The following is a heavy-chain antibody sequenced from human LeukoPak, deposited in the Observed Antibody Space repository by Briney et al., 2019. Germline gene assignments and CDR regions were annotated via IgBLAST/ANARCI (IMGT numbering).Heavy chain of an antibody. V-gene: IGHV3-53*01. Sequence: GGSLRLSCAVSGFTVSRNYMNWVRQAPGKGLEWVAVIYSGGSTYNDDSVKGRFTITRDNSKSPVYLQMKSLRAEDTAVYYCAIYSENVTGWYYYGMDVWGQGTTVTVSS. CDR3: AIYSENVTGWYYYGMDV. CDR2: IYSGGST. J-gene: IGHJ6*02. CDR1: GFTVSRNY. D-gene: IGHD2-15*01.